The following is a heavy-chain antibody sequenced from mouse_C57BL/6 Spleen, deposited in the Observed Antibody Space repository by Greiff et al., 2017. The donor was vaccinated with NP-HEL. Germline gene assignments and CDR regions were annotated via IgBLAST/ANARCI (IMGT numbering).Heavy chain of an antibody. Sequence: VQLQQSGAELVRPGASVTLSCKASGYTFTDYEMHWVKQTPVHGLEWIGAIDPETGGTAYNQKFKGKAILTADKSSSTAYMELRSLTSEDSAVYYCTRSRPAQAPGFAYGGKGTLVTVSA. CDR2: IDPETGGT. V-gene: IGHV1-15*01. CDR1: GYTFTDYE. J-gene: IGHJ3*01. D-gene: IGHD3-2*02. CDR3: TRSRPAQAPGFAY.